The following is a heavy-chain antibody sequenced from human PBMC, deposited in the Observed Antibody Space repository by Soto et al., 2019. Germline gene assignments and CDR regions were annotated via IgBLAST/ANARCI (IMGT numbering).Heavy chain of an antibody. CDR2: IFYSGSI. D-gene: IGHD2-15*01. J-gene: IGHJ3*02. CDR1: GGSIKSYY. CDR3: ARVGGAPLGAFDI. V-gene: IGHV4-59*01. Sequence: QVQLQESGPGLVKPSETLSLTCSVSGGSIKSYYWSWIRQPPGRGLEWIGYIFYSGSIEYNPSLKRRVTISLDTSENQFSLKLTSMTSADTAVYYCARVGGAPLGAFDIWGQGTTVTVSS.